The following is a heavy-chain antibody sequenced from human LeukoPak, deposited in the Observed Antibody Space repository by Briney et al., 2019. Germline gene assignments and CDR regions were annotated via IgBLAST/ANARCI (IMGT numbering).Heavy chain of an antibody. J-gene: IGHJ4*02. CDR2: MNPNSGNT. V-gene: IGHV1-8*02. Sequence: ASVRVSCTASGHTFIGIYVHWVRQAPGQGPEWMGWMNPNSGNTGYAQKFQGRVTMTRNTSISTAYMELSSLRSEDTAVYYCAFIGGNYDILTGYWGDFDYWGQGTLVTVSS. CDR3: AFIGGNYDILTGYWGDFDY. CDR1: GHTFIGIY. D-gene: IGHD3-9*01.